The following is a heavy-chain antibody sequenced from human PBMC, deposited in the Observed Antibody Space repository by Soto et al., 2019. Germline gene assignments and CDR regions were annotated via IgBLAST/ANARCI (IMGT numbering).Heavy chain of an antibody. J-gene: IGHJ3*02. V-gene: IGHV3-33*01. CDR1: GFTFSSYG. CDR3: ARGRIAADAFDI. Sequence: QVQLVESGGGVVQPGRSLRLSCAASGFTFSSYGMHWVRQAPGKRLEWVAVIWYDGSNKYYADSVKGRFTISRDNSKNTLYLQINSLRAEDTAVYYCARGRIAADAFDIWGQGTMVTVSS. CDR2: IWYDGSNK. D-gene: IGHD6-13*01.